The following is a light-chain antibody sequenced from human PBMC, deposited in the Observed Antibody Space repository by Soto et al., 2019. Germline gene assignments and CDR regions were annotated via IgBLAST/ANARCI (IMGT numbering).Light chain of an antibody. Sequence: QSALTQPASVSGSPGQSITISCTGTFSDVGGYNYVSWYQQHPGKAPKLIIYEVSNRPSGVSNRFSGSKSGHTASLTISGIQSEDQADYFCTSYTSSTTLAVFGTGTKVTV. CDR2: EVS. J-gene: IGLJ1*01. CDR1: FSDVGGYNY. CDR3: TSYTSSTTLAV. V-gene: IGLV2-14*01.